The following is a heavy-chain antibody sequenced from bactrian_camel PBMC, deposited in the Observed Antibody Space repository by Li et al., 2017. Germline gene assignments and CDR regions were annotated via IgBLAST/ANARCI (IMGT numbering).Heavy chain of an antibody. V-gene: IGHV3S6*01. CDR2: SCSDGTST. D-gene: IGHD3*01. CDR1: GFTFSTYG. CDR3: AFGSRPGWCSLRLRGADFGH. Sequence: HVQLVESGGGLVQPGGSLRLSCAGSGFTFSTYGMAWVRQAPGEGIAASCSDGTSTYADSVKGRFTISRDNGKNTLYLEMNALKPEDTALYYCAFGSRPGWCSLRLRGADFGHWGQGTQVTVS. J-gene: IGHJ6*01.